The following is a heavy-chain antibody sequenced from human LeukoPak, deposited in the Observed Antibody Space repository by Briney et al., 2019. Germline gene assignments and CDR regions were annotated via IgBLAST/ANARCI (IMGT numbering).Heavy chain of an antibody. CDR2: IYYSGST. J-gene: IGHJ4*02. CDR1: GGSISTSSYY. V-gene: IGHV4-39*01. D-gene: IGHD2-2*01. Sequence: SETLSLTCTVSGGSISTSSYYWGWIRQPPGKGLGWIGTIYYSGSTYYNPSLKSRVTISVDTSNQFSLKLSSVTAADTAVYYCASIPLYSSSWYFDNWGQGTLVTVSS. CDR3: ASIPLYSSSWYFDN.